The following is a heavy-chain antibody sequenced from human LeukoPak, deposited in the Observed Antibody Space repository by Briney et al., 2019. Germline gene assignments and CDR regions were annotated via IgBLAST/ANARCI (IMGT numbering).Heavy chain of an antibody. CDR3: ARDGDF. Sequence: SESLSLTCTVSGGSVSSGSHFWCWIRQPPGKRLEWIGYIYHTGSTNYNPSLKSRVTISIDTSKNQFSLKLNSVTAADTAVYYCARDGDFWGQGSLVTVSS. V-gene: IGHV4-61*01. J-gene: IGHJ4*02. CDR2: IYHTGST. CDR1: GGSVSSGSHF.